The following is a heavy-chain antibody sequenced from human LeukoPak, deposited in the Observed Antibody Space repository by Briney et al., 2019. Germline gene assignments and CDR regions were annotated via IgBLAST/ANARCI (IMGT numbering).Heavy chain of an antibody. Sequence: GGSLRLSCAASGFTVNTYYMGWVRQALGKGLEGVAAIYRDENTYNADSVKGRFTVSRDNSKNTLYLQMNSLRAEDTAVYYCAKGAGSGRFDAFDIWGQGTMVTVSS. CDR1: GFTVNTYY. CDR3: AKGAGSGRFDAFDI. CDR2: IYRDENT. J-gene: IGHJ3*02. D-gene: IGHD6-19*01. V-gene: IGHV3-53*01.